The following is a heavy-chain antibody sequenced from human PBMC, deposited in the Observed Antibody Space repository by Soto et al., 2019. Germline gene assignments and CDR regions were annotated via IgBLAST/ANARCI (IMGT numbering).Heavy chain of an antibody. J-gene: IGHJ4*02. D-gene: IGHD1-1*01. CDR3: ARRLFRSNWPSYFDY. CDR1: GGSISSNSYY. Sequence: PSETLSLTCTVSGGSISSNSYYWGWIRQPPGKGLEWIGCIHYSGSTYYNPSLRSRVTSSVDTSKNQFSLKVSSVTAADTAVYYCARRLFRSNWPSYFDYWGQGTLVTVSS. CDR2: IHYSGST. V-gene: IGHV4-39*01.